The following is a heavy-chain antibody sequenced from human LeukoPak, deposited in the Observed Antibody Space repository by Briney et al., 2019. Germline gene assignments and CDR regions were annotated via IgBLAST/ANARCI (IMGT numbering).Heavy chain of an antibody. V-gene: IGHV3-30*18. CDR1: GFTFSSYG. CDR3: AKNRDYVSFDY. Sequence: GGSLRLSCAASGFTFSSYGMHWVRQAPGKGLEWVAVISYDGGNRYYADSVKGRFTISRDNSKNTLYLQMNSLRAEDTAVYYCAKNRDYVSFDYWGQGTLVTVSS. CDR2: ISYDGGNR. J-gene: IGHJ4*02. D-gene: IGHD4-17*01.